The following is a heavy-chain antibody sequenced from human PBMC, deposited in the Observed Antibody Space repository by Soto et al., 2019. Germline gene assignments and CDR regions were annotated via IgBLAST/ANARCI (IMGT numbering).Heavy chain of an antibody. CDR2: MNSNSGNT. J-gene: IGHJ4*02. CDR3: AKSSNRAHFDY. D-gene: IGHD6-6*01. CDR1: GYTFTNYD. Sequence: ALVKVSCKASGYTFTNYDINWVRQAPGQGLEWMGWMNSNSGNTGYAQKFQGRVTMTRITSINTVFMELSSLRSEDTAVYYCAKSSNRAHFDYWGQGTLVTVSS. V-gene: IGHV1-8*01.